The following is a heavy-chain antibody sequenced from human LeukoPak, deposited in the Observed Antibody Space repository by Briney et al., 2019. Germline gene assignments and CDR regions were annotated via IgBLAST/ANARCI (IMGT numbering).Heavy chain of an antibody. CDR2: ISWDGGST. CDR3: AKDIESGSLFGGMDV. Sequence: GGSLRLSCAASGFTFDDYAMHWVRQAPGKGLEWVSLISWDGGSTYYADSVKGRFTISRDNSKNSLYLQMNSLRAEDTALYYCAKDIESGSLFGGMDVWGQGTTVTVSS. V-gene: IGHV3-43D*03. CDR1: GFTFDDYA. J-gene: IGHJ6*02. D-gene: IGHD1-26*01.